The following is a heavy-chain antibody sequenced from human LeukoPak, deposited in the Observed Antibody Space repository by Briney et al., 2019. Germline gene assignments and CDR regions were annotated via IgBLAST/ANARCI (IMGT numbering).Heavy chain of an antibody. CDR1: GFTFSNYA. V-gene: IGHV3-21*01. D-gene: IGHD2-2*01. J-gene: IGHJ4*02. CDR3: ARSRGFYCTSTNCYADSELDY. CDR2: ITSTSSYT. Sequence: GGSLRLSCAASGFTFSNYAMNWVRQAPGKGLEWVSFITSTSSYTYYADSVKGRFTISRDNAQNSLFLQMNSLRAEDTAVYYCARSRGFYCTSTNCYADSELDYWGQGILVTVSS.